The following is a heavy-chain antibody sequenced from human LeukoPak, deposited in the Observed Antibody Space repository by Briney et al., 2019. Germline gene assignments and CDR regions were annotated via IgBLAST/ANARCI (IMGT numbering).Heavy chain of an antibody. CDR1: GFTFSSYA. CDR3: VRPPNY. V-gene: IGHV3-23*01. CDR2: VRSGGAST. Sequence: GGSLRLSCAASGFTFSSYAMSWVRQAPGKGLEWVSTVRSGGASTYYADSVKGRFTISRDNSKSTLYLQMNSLRAEDTAVYYCVRPPNYWGQGTLVTVSS. J-gene: IGHJ4*02.